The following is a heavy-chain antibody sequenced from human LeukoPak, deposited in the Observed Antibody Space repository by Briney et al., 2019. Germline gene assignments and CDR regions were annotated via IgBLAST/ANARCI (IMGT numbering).Heavy chain of an antibody. CDR1: GDSSTSDSYY. D-gene: IGHD1-26*01. V-gene: IGHV4-39*02. J-gene: IGHJ4*02. Sequence: SETLSLTCIISGDSSTSDSYYGGWVRQPPGKGLEWLGNIYYSGSTYYNPSLKSRVTMSVDTSKNQFFLKLSSVTAADTAVYYCARGRPFGGGFHLDYWGQGTLVTVSS. CDR3: ARGRPFGGGFHLDY. CDR2: IYYSGST.